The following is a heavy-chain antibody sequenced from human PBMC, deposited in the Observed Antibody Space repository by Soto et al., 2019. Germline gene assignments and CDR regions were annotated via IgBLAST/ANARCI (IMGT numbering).Heavy chain of an antibody. Sequence: HPGGSLRLSCAASGFTFSSYGMHWVRQAPGKGLEWVAVISYDGSNKYYADSVKGRFTISRDNSKNTLYLQMNSLRAEDTAVYYCAKDQSPYDSSGYYYTDDYWGQGTLVTVSS. CDR1: GFTFSSYG. D-gene: IGHD3-22*01. CDR2: ISYDGSNK. V-gene: IGHV3-30*18. CDR3: AKDQSPYDSSGYYYTDDY. J-gene: IGHJ4*02.